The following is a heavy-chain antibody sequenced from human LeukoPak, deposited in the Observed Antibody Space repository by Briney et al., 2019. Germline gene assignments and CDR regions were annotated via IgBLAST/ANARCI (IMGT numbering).Heavy chain of an antibody. Sequence: SGPTLVNPTQTLTLTCTFSGFSLSTSGMCVSWIRQPPGKALEWLARIDWDDDKYYSTSLKTRLTISKDTSKNQVVLTMTNMDPVDTATYYCARNSYSSSSWYGYYFDYWGQGTLVTGSS. J-gene: IGHJ4*02. CDR3: ARNSYSSSSWYGYYFDY. D-gene: IGHD6-13*01. V-gene: IGHV2-70*11. CDR2: IDWDDDK. CDR1: GFSLSTSGMC.